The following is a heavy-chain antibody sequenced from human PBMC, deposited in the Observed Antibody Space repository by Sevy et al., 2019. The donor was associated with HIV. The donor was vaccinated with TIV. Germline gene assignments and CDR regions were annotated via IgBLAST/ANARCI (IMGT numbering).Heavy chain of an antibody. V-gene: IGHV1-2*02. Sequence: ASVKVSCKASGYTFTGYYMHWVRQAPGQGLEWMGWINPNSGGTNYAQKFQGRVTMTMDTSISTAYMELSRLRSDDTAMYYCVRDMELVDEGTQEFYYWGQGTLVTVSS. D-gene: IGHD1-7*01. CDR3: VRDMELVDEGTQEFYY. CDR2: INPNSGGT. CDR1: GYTFTGYY. J-gene: IGHJ4*02.